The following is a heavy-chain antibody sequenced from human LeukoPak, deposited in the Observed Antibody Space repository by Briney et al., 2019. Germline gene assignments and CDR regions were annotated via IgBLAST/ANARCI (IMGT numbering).Heavy chain of an antibody. CDR1: GYTFTGYY. D-gene: IGHD2-2*02. CDR2: INPNSGGT. V-gene: IGHV1-2*02. CDR3: ASEAAAIESDAFDI. J-gene: IGHJ3*02. Sequence: ASVKVSCKASGYTFTGYYMHWVRQAPGQGLEWMGWINPNSGGTNYAQKFQGRITMTRDTSISTAYMELSRLRSDDTAVYYCASEAAAIESDAFDIWDQGTIATVSS.